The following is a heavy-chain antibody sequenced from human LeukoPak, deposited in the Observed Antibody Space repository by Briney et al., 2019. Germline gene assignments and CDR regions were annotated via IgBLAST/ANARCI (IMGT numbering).Heavy chain of an antibody. J-gene: IGHJ4*02. CDR1: GYTFTSYD. CDR3: ARGFRYCSSTSCYPY. CDR2: MNPNSGNT. V-gene: IGHV1-8*01. Sequence: GASVKVSCKASGYTFTSYDINWVRQATGQGLEWMGWMNPNSGNTGYAQKFQGRVTMTRNTSISTAYMELGSLRSEDTAVYYCARGFRYCSSTSCYPYWGQGTLVTVSS. D-gene: IGHD2-2*01.